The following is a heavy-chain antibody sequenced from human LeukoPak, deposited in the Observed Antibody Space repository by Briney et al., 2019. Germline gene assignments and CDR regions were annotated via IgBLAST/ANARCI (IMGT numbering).Heavy chain of an antibody. J-gene: IGHJ3*02. CDR2: IYYSGST. CDR1: GGSISSSSYY. Sequence: SETLSLTCTVSGGSISSSSYYWGWIRQPRGKGLEWIGSIYYSGSTYYNPSLKSRVTISVDTSKNQFSLKLSSVTAADTAVYYCARQGYYDFWSGPDAFDIWGQGTMVTVSS. D-gene: IGHD3-3*01. CDR3: ARQGYYDFWSGPDAFDI. V-gene: IGHV4-39*01.